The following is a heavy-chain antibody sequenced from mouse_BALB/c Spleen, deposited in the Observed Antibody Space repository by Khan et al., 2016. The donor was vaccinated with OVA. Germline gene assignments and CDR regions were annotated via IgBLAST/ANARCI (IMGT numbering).Heavy chain of an antibody. CDR1: GYSFTSYY. J-gene: IGHJ4*01. CDR2: IDPFNGGT. CDR3: ARGGLGLRAYAMDY. D-gene: IGHD3-1*01. Sequence: IQLQQPGPELMKPGASVKISCKASGYSFTSYYIHWVKQSHGKSLEWIGYIDPFNGGTSYNQKFKGKATLTLDKSSSTAYMHLRSLTSEDSAVYYCARGGLGLRAYAMDYWGQGPSVTVSS. V-gene: IGHV1S135*01.